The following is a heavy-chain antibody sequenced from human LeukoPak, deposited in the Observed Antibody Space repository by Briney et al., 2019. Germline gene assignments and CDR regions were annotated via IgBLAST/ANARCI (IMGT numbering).Heavy chain of an antibody. D-gene: IGHD3-10*01. CDR2: IKSKTDGGTT. V-gene: IGHV3-15*01. CDR1: GFTFSNAW. Sequence: GGSLRLSCAASGFTFSNAWMSWVRQAPGKGLEWVGRIKSKTDGGTTDYAAPVKGRFTISRDDSKNTLYLQMNSLRAEDTAVYYCARSSGMGYYGMDVWGQGTTVTVSS. CDR3: ARSSGMGYYGMDV. J-gene: IGHJ6*02.